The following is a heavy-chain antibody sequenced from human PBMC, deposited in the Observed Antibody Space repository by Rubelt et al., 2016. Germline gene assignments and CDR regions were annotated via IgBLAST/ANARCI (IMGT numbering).Heavy chain of an antibody. CDR3: ARECDYGDYVPDY. CDR1: GFTFRSYA. J-gene: IGHJ4*02. Sequence: QVQLVESGGGVVQPGRSLRLSCAASGFTFRSYAMHWVRQAPGKGLAWVAITSYDGSNKSYADSVKCRFTISRDNSKNTLYLQMNSLRAEDTAVEYCARECDYGDYVPDYWGQGTLVSVSS. CDR2: TSYDGSNK. V-gene: IGHV3-30*04. D-gene: IGHD4-17*01.